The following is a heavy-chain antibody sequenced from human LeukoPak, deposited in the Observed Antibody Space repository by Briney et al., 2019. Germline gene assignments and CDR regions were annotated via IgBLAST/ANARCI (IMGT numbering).Heavy chain of an antibody. CDR2: INHSGST. V-gene: IGHV4-34*01. D-gene: IGHD2-2*01. CDR3: ARATKAGVRYCSSTSCYWDY. Sequence: KTSETLSLTCAVYGGSFSGYYWSWVRQPPGKGMEWIGEINHSGSTNYNPSLKSRVTISVETSKKQFSLKLSSVTAADTAVYYCARATKAGVRYCSSTSCYWDYWGQGTLVTVSS. CDR1: GGSFSGYY. J-gene: IGHJ4*02.